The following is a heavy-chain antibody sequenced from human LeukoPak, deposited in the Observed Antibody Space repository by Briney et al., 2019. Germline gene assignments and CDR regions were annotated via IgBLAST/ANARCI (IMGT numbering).Heavy chain of an antibody. V-gene: IGHV1-2*02. CDR3: ARDYRGPYDSSGYYP. J-gene: IGHJ5*02. Sequence: GASVKVSCRASGYTFTDHYIHWVRQAPGQGLEWMGWINPDSGGSIYAQKFQDRVTMTRDTSIYTAYMELRSLRSDDTAVYYCARDYRGPYDSSGYYPWGQGTLVTVSS. D-gene: IGHD3-22*01. CDR1: GYTFTDHY. CDR2: INPDSGGS.